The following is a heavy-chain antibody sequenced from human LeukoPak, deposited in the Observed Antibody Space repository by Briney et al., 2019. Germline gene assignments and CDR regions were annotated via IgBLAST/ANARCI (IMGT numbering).Heavy chain of an antibody. CDR3: ASRDSSGYTFDY. D-gene: IGHD3-22*01. J-gene: IGHJ4*02. CDR2: IYYSGST. CDR1: GGSISSGDYY. V-gene: IGHV4-30-4*01. Sequence: PSETLSLTCTVSGGSISSGDYYWSWIRRPPGKGLEWIGYIYYSGSTYYNPSLKSRVTISVDTSKNQFSLKLSSVTAADTAVYYCASRDSSGYTFDYWGQGTLVTVSS.